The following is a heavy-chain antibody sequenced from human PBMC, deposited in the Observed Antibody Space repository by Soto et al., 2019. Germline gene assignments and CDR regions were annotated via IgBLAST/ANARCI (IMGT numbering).Heavy chain of an antibody. CDR3: AREGTAVTTKWYFDF. CDR2: TDYTGST. D-gene: IGHD4-17*01. J-gene: IGHJ2*01. Sequence: TLSLTCTVSGDSISSCWYYWIWNLQHTGKGREGIGYTDYTGSTYYNSSLKCRVTISVSTSRNHFTLKLSSVSVTDTAVYFCAREGTAVTTKWYFDFWGRGTLVTVSS. CDR1: GDSISSCWYY. V-gene: IGHV4-31*03.